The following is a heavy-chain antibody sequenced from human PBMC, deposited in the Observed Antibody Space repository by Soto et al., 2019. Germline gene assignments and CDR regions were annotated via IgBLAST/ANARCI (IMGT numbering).Heavy chain of an antibody. V-gene: IGHV4-59*01. J-gene: IGHJ5*01. CDR3: ARHLKISSTDGPLDS. CDR1: GGSMSRYY. CDR2: IHYTGST. Sequence: XETLSLPFTVSGGSMSRYYWTWIRQPPGKGLEWIGNIHYTGSTNYNPSLKSRVTILLGTSTSQFYLKVSSVTAADTAVYYCARHLKISSTDGPLDSWGQGTLVTVSS. D-gene: IGHD3-3*02.